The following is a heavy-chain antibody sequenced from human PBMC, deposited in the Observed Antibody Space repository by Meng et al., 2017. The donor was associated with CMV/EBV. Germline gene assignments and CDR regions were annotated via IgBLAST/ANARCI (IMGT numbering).Heavy chain of an antibody. CDR3: ARGRYSNYYYYGMDV. D-gene: IGHD4-11*01. J-gene: IGHJ6*02. CDR2: INHSGST. Sequence: GSLRLSCAVYGGSFSGYYRSWIRQPPGKGLEWIGEINHSGSTNYNPSLKSRVTISVDTSKNQSSLKLSSVTAADTAVYYCARGRYSNYYYYGMDVWGQGTTVTVSS. V-gene: IGHV4-34*01. CDR1: GGSFSGYY.